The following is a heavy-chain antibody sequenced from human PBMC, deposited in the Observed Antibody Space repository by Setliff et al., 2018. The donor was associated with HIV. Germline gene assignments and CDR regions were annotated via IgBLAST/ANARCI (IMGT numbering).Heavy chain of an antibody. D-gene: IGHD6-13*01. CDR2: IYPGDSDT. CDR3: ARRDGRSMNAFQI. V-gene: IGHV5-51*01. J-gene: IGHJ3*01. Sequence: GESLKISCKGSGYIFNNFWIAWVRQMPGKGLEWMGIIYPGDSDTRYSPSFQGQVTISADKSISTAYLQVNNLKASDTATYYCARRDGRSMNAFQIWGPGTVVTVSS. CDR1: GYIFNNFW.